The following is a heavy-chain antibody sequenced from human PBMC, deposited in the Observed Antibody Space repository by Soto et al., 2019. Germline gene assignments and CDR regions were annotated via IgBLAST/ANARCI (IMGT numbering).Heavy chain of an antibody. CDR1: GYGFTTYG. CDR2: ISAHNGNT. V-gene: IGHV1-18*01. J-gene: IGHJ4*02. CDR3: ARGRYGDY. Sequence: QVNLVQSGAEVKKPGASVKVSCKGSGYGFTTYGITWVRQAPGQGLEWMAGISAHNGNTNYARKLQGRVTVTRDTSTSTAYMELRSLRSDDTAVYYCARGRYGDYWGQGALVTVSS. D-gene: IGHD1-1*01.